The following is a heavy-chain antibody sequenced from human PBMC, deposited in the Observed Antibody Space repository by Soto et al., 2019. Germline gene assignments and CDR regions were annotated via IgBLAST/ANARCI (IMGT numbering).Heavy chain of an antibody. CDR3: ATIRDGYNYYAFDI. J-gene: IGHJ3*02. CDR2: IIPIFGTA. D-gene: IGHD5-12*01. CDR1: GGTFSSYA. Sequence: QVQLVQSGAEVKKPGSSVKVSCKASGGTFSSYAISWVRQAPGQGLEWMGGIIPIFGTANYAQKFQGRVTITADESTSTAYMEPRSLRSENTAVYYCATIRDGYNYYAFDIWGQGTMVTVSS. V-gene: IGHV1-69*12.